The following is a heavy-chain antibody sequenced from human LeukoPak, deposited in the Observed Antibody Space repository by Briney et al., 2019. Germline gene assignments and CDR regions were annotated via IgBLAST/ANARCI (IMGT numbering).Heavy chain of an antibody. J-gene: IGHJ4*02. CDR1: GFIFNNYW. V-gene: IGHV3-7*01. D-gene: IGHD6-19*01. CDR3: ARDGPYSSGWYGDY. CDR2: IKQDGSEK. Sequence: GGSLRLSCDASGFIFNNYWISWVRQAPGEGLEWVANIKQDGSEKYYVDSVKGRFTISRDNSKNTLYLQMNSLRAEDTAVYYCARDGPYSSGWYGDYWGQGTLVTVSS.